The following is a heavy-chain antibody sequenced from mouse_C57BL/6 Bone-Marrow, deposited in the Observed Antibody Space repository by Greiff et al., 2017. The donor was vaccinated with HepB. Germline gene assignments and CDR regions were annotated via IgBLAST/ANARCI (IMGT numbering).Heavy chain of an antibody. Sequence: QVQLQQPGAELVMPGASVKLSCKASGYTFTSYWMHWVKQRPGQGLEWIGEIDPSDSYTNYNQKFKGKSTLTVDKSSSTAYMQLSSLTSEDSAVYYCAREGGVVAHFDYWGQVTTLTVSS. CDR2: IDPSDSYT. D-gene: IGHD1-1*01. J-gene: IGHJ2*01. V-gene: IGHV1-69*01. CDR1: GYTFTSYW. CDR3: AREGGVVAHFDY.